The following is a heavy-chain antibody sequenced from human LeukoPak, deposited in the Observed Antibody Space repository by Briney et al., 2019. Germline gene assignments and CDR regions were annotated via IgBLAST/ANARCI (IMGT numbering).Heavy chain of an antibody. CDR1: GFTVSSNY. CDR3: ARTDPRPAIDWYFDL. V-gene: IGHV3-53*01. Sequence: GGSLRLSCAASGFTVSSNYMSWVRQAPGKGLEWVSVIYSGGSTYYADSVKGRFTISRDNSKNTLYLQMNSLRAEDTAVYYCARTDPRPAIDWYFDLWGRGTLVTVS. D-gene: IGHD2-2*01. CDR2: IYSGGST. J-gene: IGHJ2*01.